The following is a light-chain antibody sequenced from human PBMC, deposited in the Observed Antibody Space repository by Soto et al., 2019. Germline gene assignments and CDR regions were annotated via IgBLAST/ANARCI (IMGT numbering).Light chain of an antibody. CDR1: NSNIGSYS. Sequence: QSVLTQPPSASGTPGQRVIISCSGSNSNIGSYSVNWYQQLQGTAPKLLIYSDSQRPSGVPDRFSGSKSGTSASLAISGLQSEDEADYYCCSYASSSTYVVFGGGTKLTVL. V-gene: IGLV1-44*01. J-gene: IGLJ2*01. CDR3: CSYASSSTYVV. CDR2: SDS.